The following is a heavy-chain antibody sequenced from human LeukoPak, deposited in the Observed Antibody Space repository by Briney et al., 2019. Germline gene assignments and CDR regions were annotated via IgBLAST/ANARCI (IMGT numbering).Heavy chain of an antibody. CDR3: TKEVRFQIDY. J-gene: IGHJ4*02. CDR1: GFTFSIYS. D-gene: IGHD3-3*01. V-gene: IGHV3-48*01. CDR2: INSGGGTT. Sequence: GGSLRLPCAASGFTFSIYSMNWVSQAPGKGLEWISYINSGGGTTYYADSVKGRFTISRDNAKNSLYLQMNSLRAEDTAVYYCTKEVRFQIDYWGQGTPVTVSA.